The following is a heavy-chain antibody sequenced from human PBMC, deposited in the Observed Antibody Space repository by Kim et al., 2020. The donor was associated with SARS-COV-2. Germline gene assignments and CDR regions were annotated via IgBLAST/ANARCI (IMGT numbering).Heavy chain of an antibody. D-gene: IGHD3-16*02. J-gene: IGHJ5*02. Sequence: SETLSLTCAVYGGSFSGYYWSWIRQPPGKGLEWIGEINHSGSTNYNPSLKSRVTISVDTSKNQFSLKLSSVTAADTAVYYCARGRGSYRYFVGGWFDPWGQGTLVTVSS. CDR2: INHSGST. CDR3: ARGRGSYRYFVGGWFDP. CDR1: GGSFSGYY. V-gene: IGHV4-34*01.